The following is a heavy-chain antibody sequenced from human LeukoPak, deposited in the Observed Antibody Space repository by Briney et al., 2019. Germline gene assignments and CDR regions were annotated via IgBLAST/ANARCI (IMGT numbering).Heavy chain of an antibody. J-gene: IGHJ4*02. CDR1: GYTLTELS. D-gene: IGHD3-22*01. Sequence: ASVKVSCKVSGYTLTELSMHSVRQAPGKGVEWMGGFDPEDGETIYAQKFQGRVTMTEDTSTDTAYMELSSLRSEDTAVYYCATDMGLRGGITMIVGRYWGQGTLVTVSS. CDR3: ATDMGLRGGITMIVGRY. V-gene: IGHV1-24*01. CDR2: FDPEDGET.